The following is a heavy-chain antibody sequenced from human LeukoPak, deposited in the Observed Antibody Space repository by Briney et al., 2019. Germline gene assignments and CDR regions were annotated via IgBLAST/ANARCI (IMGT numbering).Heavy chain of an antibody. J-gene: IGHJ4*02. D-gene: IGHD3-10*01. CDR2: TYYRGST. V-gene: IGHV4-61*01. CDR3: ASGGPYYYGSGSYPH. Sequence: KPSETLSLTCTVSGGSVSSGSYYWSWIRQPPGKGLEWIGYTYYRGSTNYNPSLKSRVTISVDTSKNQFSLKLSSVTAADTAVYYCASGGPYYYGSGSYPHWGQGTLVTVSS. CDR1: GGSVSSGSYY.